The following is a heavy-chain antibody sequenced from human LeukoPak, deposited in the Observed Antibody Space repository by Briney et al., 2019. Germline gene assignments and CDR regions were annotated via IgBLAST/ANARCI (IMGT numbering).Heavy chain of an antibody. V-gene: IGHV1-8*01. J-gene: IGHJ5*02. D-gene: IGHD2-15*01. CDR2: MNPNSGNT. Sequence: ASVKVSCKASGYTFTSYDINWVRQATGQGLEWMGWMNPNSGNTGYAQKFQGRVTMTRNTSISTAYMELSSLRSEDTAVYYCARGRKRNWSGGSCYRFDPWGQGTLVNVLS. CDR1: GYTFTSYD. CDR3: ARGRKRNWSGGSCYRFDP.